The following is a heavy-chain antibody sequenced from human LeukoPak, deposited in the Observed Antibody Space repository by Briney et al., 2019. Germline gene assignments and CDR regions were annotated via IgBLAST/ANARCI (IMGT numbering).Heavy chain of an antibody. D-gene: IGHD4-11*01. Sequence: SPSLSPTCAVYAASFSDYYWNSTRLPPRRWLGWLGEINLSGRTNNKTSRKSRVTISVDTSKNQFSLKLTSLTAADTAVHYCSRLRPPVHYYSDYIGDYYYYALDVWGQGTTVTVSS. CDR1: AASFSDYY. CDR3: SRLRPPVHYYSDYIGDYYYYALDV. CDR2: INLSGRT. V-gene: IGHV4-34*01. J-gene: IGHJ6*02.